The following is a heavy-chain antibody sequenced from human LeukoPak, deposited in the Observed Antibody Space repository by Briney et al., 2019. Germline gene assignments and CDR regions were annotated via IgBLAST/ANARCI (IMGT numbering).Heavy chain of an antibody. J-gene: IGHJ2*01. Sequence: ASVKVSCKASGYTFTSYYMHWVRQAPGQGLEWMGIIDPSGGSTSYAQKFQGRVTMTRDTSTSTVYMELSSLRSEDTAVYYCARTISDWYFDLWGRGTLVTVSS. D-gene: IGHD5-12*01. CDR2: IDPSGGST. V-gene: IGHV1-46*01. CDR1: GYTFTSYY. CDR3: ARTISDWYFDL.